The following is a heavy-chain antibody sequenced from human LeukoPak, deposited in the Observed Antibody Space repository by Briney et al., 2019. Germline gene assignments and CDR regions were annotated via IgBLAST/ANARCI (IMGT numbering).Heavy chain of an antibody. CDR2: ISGGGGST. Sequence: PGGSLRLSCAASGFTFRNYVMSWVRQAPGKGLEWVSTISGGGGSTYYADSVKGRFTISRDNSKNTLYLQMNSLRAEDTAVFYGAKEYNSNYEYWGQGALVTVSS. CDR3: AKEYNSNYEY. J-gene: IGHJ4*01. CDR1: GFTFRNYV. V-gene: IGHV3-23*01. D-gene: IGHD1-7*01.